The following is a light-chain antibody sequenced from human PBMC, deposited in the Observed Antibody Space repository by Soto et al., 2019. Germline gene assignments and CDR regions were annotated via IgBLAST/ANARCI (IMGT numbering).Light chain of an antibody. J-gene: IGLJ3*02. CDR3: SSYTSTDTLVV. CDR2: EVT. V-gene: IGLV2-14*01. CDR1: SSDIGFYNY. Sequence: QSVPTQPASVSGSPGQSITISCTGTSSDIGFYNYVSWYQQHPGRAPKLMIHEVTNRPSGVSHRFSGSKSGNTASLTISGLQPEDEADYFCSSYTSTDTLVVFGGGTKLTVL.